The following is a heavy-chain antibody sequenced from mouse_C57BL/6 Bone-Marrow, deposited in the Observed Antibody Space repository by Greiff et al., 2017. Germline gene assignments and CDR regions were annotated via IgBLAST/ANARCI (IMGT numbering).Heavy chain of an antibody. CDR3: ARDLGSYARDY. J-gene: IGHJ4*01. Sequence: EVQLVESGGGLVKPGGSLKLSCAASGFTFSSYAMSWVRQTPEKRLEWVATISDGGSYTYSPDNVKGRFTISRDNAKNNLYMQMNNLKSEDTAMYYCARDLGSYARDYWGQGTSVTVSS. CDR1: GFTFSSYA. D-gene: IGHD3-1*01. CDR2: ISDGGSYT. V-gene: IGHV5-4*01.